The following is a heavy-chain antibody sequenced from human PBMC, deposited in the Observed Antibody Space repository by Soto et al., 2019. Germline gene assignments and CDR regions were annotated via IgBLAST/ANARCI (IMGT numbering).Heavy chain of an antibody. CDR3: ARVYSRLCMYV. J-gene: IGHJ6*02. Sequence: QVQLVESGGGVVQPGRSLRLSCAASGFTFSSYGMHWVRQAPGKGLEWVAVIWYDGSNKYYADSVKGRFTISRDNSKNTRYRQMNSLRAEDTAVYYCARVYSRLCMYVWGQGTTVTVSS. CDR1: GFTFSSYG. D-gene: IGHD6-13*01. V-gene: IGHV3-33*01. CDR2: IWYDGSNK.